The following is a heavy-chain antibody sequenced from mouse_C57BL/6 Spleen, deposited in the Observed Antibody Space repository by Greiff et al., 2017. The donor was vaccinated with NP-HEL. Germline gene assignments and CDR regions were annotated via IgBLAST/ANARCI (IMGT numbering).Heavy chain of an antibody. CDR3: ARSYDYDGAWFAY. J-gene: IGHJ3*01. CDR1: GISITTGNYR. V-gene: IGHV3-5*01. D-gene: IGHD2-4*01. CDR2: IYYSGTI. Sequence: EVHLVESGPGLVKPSQTVFLTCTVTGISITTGNYRWSWIRQFPGNKLEWIGYIYYSGTITYNPSLTSRTPITRDTPKNQFFLEMNSLTAEDTATYYCARSYDYDGAWFAYWGQGTLVTVSA.